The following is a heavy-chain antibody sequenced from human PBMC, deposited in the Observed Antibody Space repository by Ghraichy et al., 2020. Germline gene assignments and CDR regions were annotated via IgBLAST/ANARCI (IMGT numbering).Heavy chain of an antibody. CDR1: GFTFDDYA. V-gene: IGHV3-9*01. D-gene: IGHD4-11*01. CDR2: ISWNSGNI. Sequence: SLRLSCAASGFTFDDYAMHWVRQAPGKGLEWVSGISWNSGNIGYADSVKGRFTISRDNAKKSLHLQMNSLRAEDTALYYCAKSTHDYSNYGRVGYFDYWGQGTLVTVSS. J-gene: IGHJ4*02. CDR3: AKSTHDYSNYGRVGYFDY.